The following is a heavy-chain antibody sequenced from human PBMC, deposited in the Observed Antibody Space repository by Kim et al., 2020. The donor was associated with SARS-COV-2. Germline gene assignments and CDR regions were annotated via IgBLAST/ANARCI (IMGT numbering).Heavy chain of an antibody. D-gene: IGHD6-6*01. CDR1: GYTFSNYW. Sequence: GESLKISCTDSGYTFSNYWIGWVRQRPGKGLEWMGIIYPDDSDVRYSPSFKGQVTISADRSITTAYLQWSSLKASDTAMYYCARHWRYSTSSPHFDYWGQGTLVTVS. CDR2: IYPDDSDV. V-gene: IGHV5-51*01. J-gene: IGHJ4*02. CDR3: ARHWRYSTSSPHFDY.